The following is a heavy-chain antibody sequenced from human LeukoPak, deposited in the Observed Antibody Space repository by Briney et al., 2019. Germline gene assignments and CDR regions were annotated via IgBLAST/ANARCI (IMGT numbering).Heavy chain of an antibody. CDR3: AREAAVAGIYFDS. V-gene: IGHV3-74*01. D-gene: IGHD6-19*01. CDR2: ISYDGSST. CDR1: GFTFSTYW. J-gene: IGHJ4*02. Sequence: PGGSLRLSCAASGFTFSTYWMHWVRQAPGKGLVWVSRISYDGSSTNYADSVKGRFSISRDNAKNTVYLQMNSLRAEDTAVYYCAREAAVAGIYFDSWGQGTLVTVSS.